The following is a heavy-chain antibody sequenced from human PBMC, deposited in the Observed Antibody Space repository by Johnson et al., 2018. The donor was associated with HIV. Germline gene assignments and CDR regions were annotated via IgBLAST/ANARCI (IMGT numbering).Heavy chain of an antibody. CDR1: GFPFSSYA. CDR2: ISYDGSNK. J-gene: IGHJ3*02. CDR3: AKGMWGHDAFDI. D-gene: IGHD1-26*01. V-gene: IGHV3-30-3*01. Sequence: QVQLVESGGGVVQPGRSLRLSCAASGFPFSSYAMHWVRQAPGTGLEWVAVISYDGSNKYYAASVTGRFTISRDNSKNTLYLQMNSLRAEDTAVYYCAKGMWGHDAFDIWGQGTMVTVSS.